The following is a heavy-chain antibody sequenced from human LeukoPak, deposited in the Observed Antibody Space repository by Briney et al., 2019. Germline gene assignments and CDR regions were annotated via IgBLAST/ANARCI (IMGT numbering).Heavy chain of an antibody. V-gene: IGHV3-23*01. CDR3: ASGYSGSCFTY. J-gene: IGHJ4*02. CDR2: ISGSGGST. CDR1: GFTFSSYA. D-gene: IGHD1-26*01. Sequence: PGGSLRLSCAASGFTFSSYAMSWVRQAPGKGLEWVSVISGSGGSTYYADSVKGRFTISRDNSKNTLYLQMNSLRAEDTAVYYCASGYSGSCFTYWGQGTLVTVSS.